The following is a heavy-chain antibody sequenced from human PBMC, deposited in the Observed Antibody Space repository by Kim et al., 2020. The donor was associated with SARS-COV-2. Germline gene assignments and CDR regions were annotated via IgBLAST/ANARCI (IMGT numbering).Heavy chain of an antibody. Sequence: SETLSLTCTVSGGSISSSSYYWGWIRQPPGKGLEWIGSIYYSGSTYYNPSLKSRVTISVDTSKNQFSLKLSSVTAADTAVYYCARLSGILMVRPYNWFDPWGQGTLVTVSS. J-gene: IGHJ5*02. CDR2: IYYSGST. D-gene: IGHD3-10*01. V-gene: IGHV4-39*01. CDR1: GGSISSSSYY. CDR3: ARLSGILMVRPYNWFDP.